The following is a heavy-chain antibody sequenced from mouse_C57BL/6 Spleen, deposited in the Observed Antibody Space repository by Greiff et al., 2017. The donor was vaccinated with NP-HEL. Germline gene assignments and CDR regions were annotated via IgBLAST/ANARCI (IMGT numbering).Heavy chain of an antibody. D-gene: IGHD1-1*01. Sequence: EVMLVESGPELVKPGASVKIPCKASGYTFTDYNMDWVKQSHGKSLEWIGDINPNNGGTIYNQKFKGKATLTVDKSSSTAYMELRSLTSEDTAVYYCARRGAYGSSYNWYFDVWGTGTTVTVSS. CDR1: GYTFTDYN. J-gene: IGHJ1*03. CDR3: ARRGAYGSSYNWYFDV. CDR2: INPNNGGT. V-gene: IGHV1-18*01.